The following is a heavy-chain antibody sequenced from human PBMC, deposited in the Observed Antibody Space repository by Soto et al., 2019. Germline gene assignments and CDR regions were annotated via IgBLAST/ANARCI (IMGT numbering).Heavy chain of an antibody. CDR2: IYWHDDK. CDR3: AHRGGATVGLYYFDY. CDR1: GFSLSTTGVG. V-gene: IGHV2-5*01. Sequence: SGPTLVNPTQTLTLTCTFSGFSLSTTGVGVSWIRQPPGKALEWLALIYWHDDKRYSPSLKSRLTITKNTSKNQVVLTMTNMDPVDTATYYCAHRGGATVGLYYFDYWGQGARVTVSS. D-gene: IGHD3-16*01. J-gene: IGHJ4*02.